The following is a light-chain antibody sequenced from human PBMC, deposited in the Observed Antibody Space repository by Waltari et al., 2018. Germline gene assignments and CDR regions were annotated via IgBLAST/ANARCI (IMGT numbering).Light chain of an antibody. V-gene: IGLV2-14*03. CDR3: SSYTNRILV. CDR2: DVT. J-gene: IGLJ2*01. Sequence: QSALTQPASASGSPGQSITISCPGSSRDIGDYDYFSWYQQHPGEAPKLIIYDVTHRPSGISNRFSGSKSGSAASLTISGLQAEDETDYYCSSYTNRILVFGGGTKLTVL. CDR1: SRDIGDYDY.